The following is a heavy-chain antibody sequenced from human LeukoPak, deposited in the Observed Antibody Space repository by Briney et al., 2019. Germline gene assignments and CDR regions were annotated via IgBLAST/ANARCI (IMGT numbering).Heavy chain of an antibody. Sequence: SETLSLTCTVSGGSISSYYWSWIRQPPGRGLEWIGYIYYSGSTNYNPSLKSRVTISVDTSKNQFSLKLSSVTAADTAVYYCARAFGNGGIVDYWGQGTLVTVSS. CDR1: GGSISSYY. CDR2: IYYSGST. CDR3: ARAFGNGGIVDY. D-gene: IGHD3-16*01. J-gene: IGHJ4*02. V-gene: IGHV4-59*01.